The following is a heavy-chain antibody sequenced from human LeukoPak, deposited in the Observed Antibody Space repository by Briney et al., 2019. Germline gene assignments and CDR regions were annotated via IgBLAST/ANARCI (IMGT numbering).Heavy chain of an antibody. D-gene: IGHD2-2*01. CDR2: ISWNSGSI. V-gene: IGHV3-9*01. CDR3: AISLGYCSSTSCFRWFDP. J-gene: IGHJ5*02. CDR1: GFTFDDYA. Sequence: GGSLRLSCAASGFTFDDYAMHWVRQAPGKGLEWVSGISWNSGSIGYADSVKGRFTISRDNAKNSLYLQMNSLRAEDTAVYYCAISLGYCSSTSCFRWFDPWGQGTLVTVSS.